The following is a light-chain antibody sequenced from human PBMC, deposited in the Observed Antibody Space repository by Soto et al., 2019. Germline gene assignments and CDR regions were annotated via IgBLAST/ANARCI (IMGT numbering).Light chain of an antibody. J-gene: IGLJ3*02. Sequence: QSVLTQPRSASGSPGQSVTISCTGTSSDVGGYNYVSWYQQHPGKAPKLMIYDVSKRPSGVPDRFSGSKSGNTASLTISGLQAADEADYYCCSYAGSYTGVFGGGTKLTVL. CDR1: SSDVGGYNY. CDR2: DVS. V-gene: IGLV2-11*01. CDR3: CSYAGSYTGV.